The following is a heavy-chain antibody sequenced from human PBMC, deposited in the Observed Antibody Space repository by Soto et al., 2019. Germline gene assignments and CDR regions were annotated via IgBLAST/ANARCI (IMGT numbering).Heavy chain of an antibody. V-gene: IGHV4-30-4*01. Sequence: PSETLSLTCTVSGGSISSGDYYWSWIRQPPGKGLEWIGYIYYSGSTYYNPSLKSRVTISVDTSKNQFSLKLSSVTAADTAVYYCARDRGNSYDSSGYWLDYWGQGTLVTVSS. D-gene: IGHD3-22*01. CDR2: IYYSGST. CDR1: GGSISSGDYY. J-gene: IGHJ4*02. CDR3: ARDRGNSYDSSGYWLDY.